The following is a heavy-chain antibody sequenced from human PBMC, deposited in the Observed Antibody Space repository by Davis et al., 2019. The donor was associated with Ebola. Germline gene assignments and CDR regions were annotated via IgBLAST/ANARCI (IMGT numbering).Heavy chain of an antibody. CDR2: INPNSGGT. V-gene: IGHV1-2*04. CDR1: GYTFTSYG. D-gene: IGHD3-10*01. Sequence: AASVKVSCKASGYTFTSYGISWVRQAPGQGLEWMGWINPNSGGTNYAQKFQGWVTMTRDTSISTAYMELRSLRSDDTAVYYCARDFMVQGVIISGYYYYGMDVWGQGTTVTVSS. J-gene: IGHJ6*02. CDR3: ARDFMVQGVIISGYYYYGMDV.